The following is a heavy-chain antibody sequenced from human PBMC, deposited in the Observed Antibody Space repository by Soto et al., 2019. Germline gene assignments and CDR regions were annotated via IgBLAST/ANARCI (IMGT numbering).Heavy chain of an antibody. CDR3: TTDLPARYCSGGSCYSDRDFDY. D-gene: IGHD2-15*01. J-gene: IGHJ4*02. V-gene: IGHV3-15*04. CDR1: GFTFSNAW. Sequence: EVQLVESGGGLVKPGGSLRLSCAASGFTFSNAWMSWVRQAPGKGLEWVGRIESKTDGGTTDYAAPVKGRFTISRDDSKNTLYLQMNSLKTEDTAVYYCTTDLPARYCSGGSCYSDRDFDYWGQGTLVTVSS. CDR2: IESKTDGGTT.